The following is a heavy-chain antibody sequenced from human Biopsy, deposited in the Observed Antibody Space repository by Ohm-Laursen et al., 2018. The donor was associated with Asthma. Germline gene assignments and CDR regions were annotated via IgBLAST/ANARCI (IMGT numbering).Heavy chain of an antibody. CDR3: TASFAY. CDR2: INSDGTAT. CDR1: GFTFSSYC. V-gene: IGHV3-74*01. D-gene: IGHD5-18*01. J-gene: IGHJ4*02. Sequence: SLRLSCAAHGFTFSSYCMHWVRQVPGQGRVWVAHINSDGTATIYADSVKGRFTVSIDNAKNTLYLQMNSLRAEERAVYFCTASFAYWGQGSLVTVSS.